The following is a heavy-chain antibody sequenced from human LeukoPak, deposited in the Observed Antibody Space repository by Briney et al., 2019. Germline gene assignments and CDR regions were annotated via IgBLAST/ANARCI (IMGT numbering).Heavy chain of an antibody. CDR3: ATVGRSTVVGY. J-gene: IGHJ4*02. V-gene: IGHV3-48*03. CDR2: ISSRGSSM. CDR1: EFTFSSYE. D-gene: IGHD4-23*01. Sequence: GGSLSLSCAASEFTFSSYEMNWVRQAPGQGLEWVSYISSRGSSMYYADSVKSRYTISRDNSKNSHYPQMNSLGAAATAVYYCATVGRSTVVGYWGQGTLVTVSS.